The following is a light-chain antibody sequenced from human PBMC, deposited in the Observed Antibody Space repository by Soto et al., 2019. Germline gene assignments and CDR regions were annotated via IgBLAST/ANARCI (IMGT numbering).Light chain of an antibody. J-gene: IGKJ1*01. CDR1: QSTSSY. V-gene: IGKV1-39*01. Sequence: DIQXSECPASXXXCXVGXXXIAGRASQSTSSYLHWYEQKPGKAPTLLIYAASSLQSAVPDRFSGSGSGTDFTLKISGVEAEDVGLYYCMDGTHWPHPFRQGTKVAIK. CDR2: AAS. CDR3: MDGTHWPHP.